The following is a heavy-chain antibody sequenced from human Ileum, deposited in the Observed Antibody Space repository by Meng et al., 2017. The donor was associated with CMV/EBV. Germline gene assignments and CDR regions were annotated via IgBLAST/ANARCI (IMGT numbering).Heavy chain of an antibody. D-gene: IGHD3-3*01. V-gene: IGHV3-74*01. CDR1: YG. CDR3: ARARRRATIFGVVKTENWFDP. J-gene: IGHJ5*02. CDR2: INSDGSST. Sequence: YGMHWVRQAPGKGLVWVSRINSDGSSTSYADSVKGRFTISRDNAKNTLYLQMNSLRAEDTAVYYCARARRRATIFGVVKTENWFDPWGQGTLVTVSS.